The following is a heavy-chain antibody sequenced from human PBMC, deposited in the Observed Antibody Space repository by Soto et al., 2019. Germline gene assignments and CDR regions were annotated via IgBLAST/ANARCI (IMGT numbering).Heavy chain of an antibody. CDR1: GGSISSYY. CDR2: IYTSGST. J-gene: IGHJ6*02. D-gene: IGHD3-3*01. Sequence: TLSLTCTVSGGSISSYYWSWTRQPAGKGLEWIGRIYTSGSTNYNPSLKSRVTMSVDTSKNLVSLRMSSVTAADTAVYYCAKWSGYGLDVWGQGTTVTVSS. CDR3: AKWSGYGLDV. V-gene: IGHV4-4*07.